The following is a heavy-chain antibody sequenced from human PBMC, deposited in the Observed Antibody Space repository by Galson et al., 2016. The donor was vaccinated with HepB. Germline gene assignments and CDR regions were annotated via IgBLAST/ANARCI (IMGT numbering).Heavy chain of an antibody. Sequence: SLRLSCAASGFTFSSYAMSWVRQAPGKGLEWISGISGRGSSTYYADSVKGRFTISRDNSKNTLYVQMNSLRAEDTAVYYCARVLYDRNPYSYYYYMDVWGKGTTVTVSS. J-gene: IGHJ6*03. D-gene: IGHD3-22*01. CDR1: GFTFSSYA. V-gene: IGHV3-23*01. CDR3: ARVLYDRNPYSYYYYMDV. CDR2: ISGRGSST.